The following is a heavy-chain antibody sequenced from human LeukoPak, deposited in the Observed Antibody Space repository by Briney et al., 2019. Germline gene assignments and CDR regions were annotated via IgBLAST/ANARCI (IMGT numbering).Heavy chain of an antibody. D-gene: IGHD1-26*01. CDR2: INSDGSST. CDR3: ARDDSGSYYPHFDY. Sequence: PGGSLRLSCAASGFTFSSYWMHWVRHAPGKGLVWVSRINSDGSSTSYADSVKGRFTISRDNAKNTLYLQMNSLRAEDTAVYYCARDDSGSYYPHFDYWGQGTLVTVSS. J-gene: IGHJ4*02. CDR1: GFTFSSYW. V-gene: IGHV3-74*01.